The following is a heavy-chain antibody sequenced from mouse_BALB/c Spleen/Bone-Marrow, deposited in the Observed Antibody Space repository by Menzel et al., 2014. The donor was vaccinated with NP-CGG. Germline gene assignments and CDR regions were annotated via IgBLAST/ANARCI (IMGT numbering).Heavy chain of an antibody. Sequence: EVKVVESGGGLVQPGGSLKLSCAASGFDFSRYWMSWVRQAPGQGLEWIGEINPDSSTINYTPSLKDKFIISRDNAKKTLYRQMSKGGAEDTALYDCARLGYYGSSDYWGQGTTLTVSS. V-gene: IGHV4-1*02. D-gene: IGHD1-1*01. CDR1: GFDFSRYW. CDR3: ARLGYYGSSDY. CDR2: INPDSSTI. J-gene: IGHJ2*01.